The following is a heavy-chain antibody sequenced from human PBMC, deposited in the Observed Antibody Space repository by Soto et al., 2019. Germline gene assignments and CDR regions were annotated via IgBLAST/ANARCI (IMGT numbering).Heavy chain of an antibody. J-gene: IGHJ4*02. V-gene: IGHV3-48*03. CDR3: VRLYCTNGVCYTGGYFDY. D-gene: IGHD2-8*01. Sequence: GGSLRLSCAASGFTFSSYEMNWVRQAPGKGLEWVSYISSSGSTIYYADSVKGRFTISRDNAKNSLYLQMNSLRAEDTAVYYCVRLYCTNGVCYTGGYFDYWGQGTLVTVSS. CDR2: ISSSGSTI. CDR1: GFTFSSYE.